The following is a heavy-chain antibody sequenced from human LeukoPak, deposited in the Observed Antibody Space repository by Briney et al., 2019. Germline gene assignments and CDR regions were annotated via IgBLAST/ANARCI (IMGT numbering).Heavy chain of an antibody. V-gene: IGHV4-59*11. CDR3: ARAPVVLRYFDWLRDYYFDY. Sequence: PSETLSLTRTVSGGSISSHYWSWIRQPPGKGLEWIGYIYYSGSTNYNPSLKSRVTISVDTSKNQFSLKLSSVTAADTAVYYCARAPVVLRYFDWLRDYYFDYWGQGTLVTVSS. CDR2: IYYSGST. D-gene: IGHD3-9*01. CDR1: GGSISSHY. J-gene: IGHJ4*02.